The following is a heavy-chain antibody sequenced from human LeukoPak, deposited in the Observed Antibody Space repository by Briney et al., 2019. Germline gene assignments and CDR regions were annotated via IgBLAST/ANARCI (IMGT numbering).Heavy chain of an antibody. CDR1: GSTFSSYG. V-gene: IGHV3-33*01. J-gene: IGHJ4*02. CDR2: IWYDGSNK. D-gene: IGHD3-16*01. CDR3: ARAMVPRGEGDY. Sequence: GRSLRLSCAASGSTFSSYGMHWVRQAPGKGLEWVAVIWYDGSNKYYADSVKGRFTISRDNSKNTLYLQMNSLRAEDTAVYYCARAMVPRGEGDYWGQGTLVTVSS.